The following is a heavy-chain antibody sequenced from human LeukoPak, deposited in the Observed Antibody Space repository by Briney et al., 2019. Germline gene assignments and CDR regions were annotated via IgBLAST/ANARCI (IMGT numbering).Heavy chain of an antibody. V-gene: IGHV4-38-2*02. CDR2: IYHSGST. J-gene: IGHJ4*02. D-gene: IGHD4-23*01. CDR3: ARDYGGTFDY. CDR1: GYSISSGYY. Sequence: SETLSLTCTVSGYSISSGYYWGWIRQPPGKGLEWIGSIYHSGSTYYNPSLKSRVTISVDTSKNQFSLKLSSVTAADTAVYYCARDYGGTFDYWGQGTLVTVSS.